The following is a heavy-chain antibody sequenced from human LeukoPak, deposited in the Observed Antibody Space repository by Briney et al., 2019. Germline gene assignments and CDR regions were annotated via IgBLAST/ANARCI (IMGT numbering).Heavy chain of an antibody. J-gene: IGHJ4*02. D-gene: IGHD5-18*01. CDR3: AREGSLYGYHSFDS. CDR1: GFAVSSNS. V-gene: IGHV3-15*01. CDR2: IKPTKTDGGAP. Sequence: GGSLRLSCTVSGFAVSSNSMSWVRQAPGKALEWVGRIKPTKTDGGAPYYATAVEGRITISRDDSTDMMYLQMNSLKTDDTAVYYCAREGSLYGYHSFDSWGQGTLVTVSS.